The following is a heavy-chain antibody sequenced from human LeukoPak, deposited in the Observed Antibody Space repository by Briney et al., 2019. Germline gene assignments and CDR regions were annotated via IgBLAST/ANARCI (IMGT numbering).Heavy chain of an antibody. J-gene: IGHJ6*03. CDR3: ARDPYSGAYGNTYYYYMDV. CDR2: ITTSSTYT. Sequence: GGSLRLSCAASGFTFSSYAMSWVRQAPGKGLEWISSITTSSTYTFYADSVKGRFTISRDNATNSLYLQMNSLTAEDTAVYYCARDPYSGAYGNTYYYYMDVWGKGTTVTISS. CDR1: GFTFSSYA. V-gene: IGHV3-21*01. D-gene: IGHD1-26*01.